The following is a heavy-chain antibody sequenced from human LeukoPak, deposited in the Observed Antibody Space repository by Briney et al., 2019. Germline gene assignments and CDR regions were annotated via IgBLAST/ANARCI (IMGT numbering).Heavy chain of an antibody. CDR2: INPNNGAT. J-gene: IGHJ4*02. D-gene: IGHD1-26*01. V-gene: IGHV1-2*06. Sequence: ASVNVSCKASGYTFTGYYMHWVRQAPGQGLEWMGRINPNNGATNYAQKLQGRVTITGDTSISTAYMELSSLRSDDTAVYYCTRESGTYHGNDYWGQGTLVTVSS. CDR3: TRESGTYHGNDY. CDR1: GYTFTGYY.